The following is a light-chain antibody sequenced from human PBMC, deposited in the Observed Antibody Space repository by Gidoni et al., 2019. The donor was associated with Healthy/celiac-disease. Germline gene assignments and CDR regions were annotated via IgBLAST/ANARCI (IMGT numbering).Light chain of an antibody. CDR3: QQSYSTPHT. CDR2: AAS. J-gene: IGKJ2*01. V-gene: IGKV1-39*01. Sequence: DIQMTQSPSSLSASVGDRVTITCRASQSISSYLIWYQQKPGKAPKLLIYAASSLQSGVPSRFSGSGSGTDFTLTISSLQPEDFATYYCQQSYSTPHTFGQXTKLEIK. CDR1: QSISSY.